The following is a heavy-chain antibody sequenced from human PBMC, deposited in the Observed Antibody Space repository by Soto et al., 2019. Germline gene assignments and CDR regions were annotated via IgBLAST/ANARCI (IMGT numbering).Heavy chain of an antibody. CDR3: ARDWVQLERLNYDYGMDV. Sequence: QVQLVESGGGVVQPGRSLRLSCAASGFTFSSYGMHWVRQAPGKGLEWVAVIWYDGSNKYYADSVKGRFTISRDNSKKTLYLHMNSLRAEDTAVYYCARDWVQLERLNYDYGMDVWGQGTTVTVSS. V-gene: IGHV3-33*01. J-gene: IGHJ6*02. CDR2: IWYDGSNK. CDR1: GFTFSSYG. D-gene: IGHD1-1*01.